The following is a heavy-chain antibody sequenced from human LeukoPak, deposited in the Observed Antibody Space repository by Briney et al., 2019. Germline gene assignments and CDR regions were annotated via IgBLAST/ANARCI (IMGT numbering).Heavy chain of an antibody. Sequence: GESLQISCKGSGYNFTSYWIGWVRQMPGKGLEWMGIIYPGDSDTSYSPSFQGQVTISADKSISTAYLQWSSLKASDTAMYYCARQESPVNEVDYWGQGTLVTVSS. D-gene: IGHD1-1*01. CDR1: GYNFTSYW. J-gene: IGHJ4*02. CDR3: ARQESPVNEVDY. V-gene: IGHV5-51*01. CDR2: IYPGDSDT.